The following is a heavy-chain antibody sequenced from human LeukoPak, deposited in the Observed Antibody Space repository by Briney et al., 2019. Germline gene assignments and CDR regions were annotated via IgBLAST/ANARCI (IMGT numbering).Heavy chain of an antibody. Sequence: GESLKISCKGSGYSFISYWIGWVRQMPGKGLEWMGIIYPGDSDTRYSPSFKGQVTISADKSISTAYLQWSSLKASDTAMYYCARPLIAAAVDAFDIWGQGTMVTVSS. CDR3: ARPLIAAAVDAFDI. CDR2: IYPGDSDT. D-gene: IGHD6-13*01. V-gene: IGHV5-51*01. CDR1: GYSFISYW. J-gene: IGHJ3*02.